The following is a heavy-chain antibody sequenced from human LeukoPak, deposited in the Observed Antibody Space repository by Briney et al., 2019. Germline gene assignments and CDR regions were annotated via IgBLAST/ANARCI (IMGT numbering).Heavy chain of an antibody. CDR2: ISSNGGST. CDR3: ARGYYYDLGAFDI. D-gene: IGHD3-22*01. Sequence: SGGSLRLSCAASGFTFSSYAMHWVRQAPGKGLEYVSAISSNGGSTYYANSVKGRFTISRDNSKNTLYLQMGSLRAEDMAVYYCARGYYYDLGAFDIWGQGTMVTVSS. V-gene: IGHV3-64*01. CDR1: GFTFSSYA. J-gene: IGHJ3*02.